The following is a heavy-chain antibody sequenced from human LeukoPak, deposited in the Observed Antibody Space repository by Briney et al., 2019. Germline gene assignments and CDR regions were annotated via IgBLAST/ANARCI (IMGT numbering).Heavy chain of an antibody. D-gene: IGHD3-3*01. CDR1: GFTFSSYA. CDR3: AKGCDFWSGYCS. J-gene: IGHJ5*02. CDR2: ISGSGGST. Sequence: GGSLRLSCAASGFTFSSYAMSWVRQAPGKGLVWVSAISGSGGSTYYADSVKGRFTISRDNSKNTLYLQMNSLRAEDTAVYYCAKGCDFWSGYCSWGQGTLVTVSS. V-gene: IGHV3-23*01.